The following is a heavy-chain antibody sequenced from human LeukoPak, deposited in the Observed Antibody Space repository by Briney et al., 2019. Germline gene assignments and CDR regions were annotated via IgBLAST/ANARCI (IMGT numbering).Heavy chain of an antibody. CDR2: ISYDGSNK. CDR1: GFTFSSYA. J-gene: IGHJ4*02. CDR3: ARGGGSGSLDY. Sequence: GGSLRLSCAASGFTFSSYAMHWVRQAPGKGLEWVAVISYDGSNKYYADSVKGRFTISRDNSKNTLYLQMNSLRAEDTAVYYCARGGGSGSLDYWGQGTLVTVSS. V-gene: IGHV3-30-3*01. D-gene: IGHD3-10*01.